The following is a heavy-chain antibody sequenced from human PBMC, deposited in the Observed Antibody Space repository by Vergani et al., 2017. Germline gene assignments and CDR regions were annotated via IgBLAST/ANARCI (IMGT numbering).Heavy chain of an antibody. D-gene: IGHD3-10*01. J-gene: IGHJ6*03. CDR3: AREVAAYYDGSGSYYYMDV. Sequence: QVQLVQSGAEVKKPGASVKVSCKASGYTFTGYYMHWVRQAPGQGLEWMGWINPNSGGTNYAQKFQGRVTMTRDTSISTAYMEMSRLRSDDTAVYYCAREVAAYYDGSGSYYYMDVWGKGTTVTVSS. V-gene: IGHV1-2*02. CDR1: GYTFTGYY. CDR2: INPNSGGT.